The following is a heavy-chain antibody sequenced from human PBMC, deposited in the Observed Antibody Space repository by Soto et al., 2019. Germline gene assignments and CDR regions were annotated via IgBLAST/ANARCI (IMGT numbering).Heavy chain of an antibody. V-gene: IGHV1-69*08. CDR3: VRDWESTTQTWGFGDS. J-gene: IGHJ4*02. CDR2: LIPIFGVT. CDR1: GGTFSSYT. D-gene: IGHD1-1*01. Sequence: QVQLVQSGAEVKKPGSSVKVSCKASGGTFSSYTITWVRQAPGQGLEWLGRLIPIFGVTNYAQKFQHRVTITADRSTTTAYMELSRLRSEDTAVYYCVRDWESTTQTWGFGDSWGQGTLVTVSS.